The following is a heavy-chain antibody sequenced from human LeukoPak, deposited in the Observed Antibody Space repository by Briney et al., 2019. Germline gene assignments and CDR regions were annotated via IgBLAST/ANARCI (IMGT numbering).Heavy chain of an antibody. Sequence: GRSLRLSCAASGFTFSSYAMSWVRQAPGKGLEWVSAISGSGGSTYYADSVKGRFTISRDNSKNTLYLQMNSLRAEDTAVYYCAKDWLDYYDSSGSSSNWFDPWGQGTLVTVSS. D-gene: IGHD3-22*01. J-gene: IGHJ5*02. V-gene: IGHV3-23*01. CDR1: GFTFSSYA. CDR2: ISGSGGST. CDR3: AKDWLDYYDSSGSSSNWFDP.